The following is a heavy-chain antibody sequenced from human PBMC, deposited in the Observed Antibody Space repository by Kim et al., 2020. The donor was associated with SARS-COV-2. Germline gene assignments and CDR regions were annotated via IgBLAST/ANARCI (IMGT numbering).Heavy chain of an antibody. V-gene: IGHV3-23*01. CDR3: AKVGSSGLFLGWFDP. Sequence: GGSLRLSCAASGFTFSSYAMSWVRQAPGKGLEWVSAISGSGGSTYYADSVKGRFTISRDNSKNTLYLQMNSLRAEDTAVYYCAKVGSSGLFLGWFDPWGQGTLVTVSS. J-gene: IGHJ5*02. CDR1: GFTFSSYA. D-gene: IGHD3-22*01. CDR2: ISGSGGST.